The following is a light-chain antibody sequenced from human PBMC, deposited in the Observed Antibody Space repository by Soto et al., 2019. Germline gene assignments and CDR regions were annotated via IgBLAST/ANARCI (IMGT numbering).Light chain of an antibody. J-gene: IGLJ1*01. Sequence: QSVLTQPASVSGSPGQSITISCTGSSSDVGGYNHVSWYQQHPGKAPKLMIYEVSNRPSGVSNRFSGSKSGNTASLIISGLQAEDEADYYCSSYSSTSSRVFGTGTKVTVL. CDR1: SSDVGGYNH. V-gene: IGLV2-14*01. CDR3: SSYSSTSSRV. CDR2: EVS.